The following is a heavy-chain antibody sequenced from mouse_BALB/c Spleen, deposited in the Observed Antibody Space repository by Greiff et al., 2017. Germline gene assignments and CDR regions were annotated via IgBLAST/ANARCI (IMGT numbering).Heavy chain of an antibody. CDR3: ARRDGNYPAWFAY. J-gene: IGHJ3*01. V-gene: IGHV3-6*02. CDR2: ISYDGSN. D-gene: IGHD2-1*01. Sequence: EVKLVESGPGLVKPSQSLSLTCSVTGYSITSGYYWNWIRQFPGNKLEWMGYISYDGSNNYNPSLKNRISITRDTSKNQFFLKLNSVTTEDTATYYCARRDGNYPAWFAYWGQGTLVTVSA. CDR1: GYSITSGYY.